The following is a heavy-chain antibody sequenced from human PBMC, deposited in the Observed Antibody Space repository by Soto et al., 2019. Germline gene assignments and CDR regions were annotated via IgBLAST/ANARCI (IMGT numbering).Heavy chain of an antibody. V-gene: IGHV1-18*01. CDR1: GGTFSSYA. J-gene: IGHJ6*02. D-gene: IGHD3-16*01. CDR2: ISPYTGNT. Sequence: ASVKVSCKASGGTFSSYAISWVRQAPGQGLEWMGWISPYTGNTHSATKIQGRLTMTTDTSTSTAYMDLGSLTSDDTAVYYCVMVDNYVTPTPQDVWGQGTTVTAP. CDR3: VMVDNYVTPTPQDV.